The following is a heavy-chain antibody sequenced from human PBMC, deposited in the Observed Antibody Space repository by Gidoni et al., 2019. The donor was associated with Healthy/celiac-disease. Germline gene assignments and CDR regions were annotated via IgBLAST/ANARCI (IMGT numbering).Heavy chain of an antibody. Sequence: EVQLLESGGGLVQPGGSLLRSCAASGFTFSSYAMSWVRQAPGKGLEWVSAISGSGGSTYYADSVKGRFTISRDNSKNTLYLQMNSLRAEDTAVYYCAKNGFLEWLVTRFDYWGQGTLVTVSS. V-gene: IGHV3-23*01. CDR3: AKNGFLEWLVTRFDY. CDR1: GFTFSSYA. J-gene: IGHJ4*02. CDR2: ISGSGGST. D-gene: IGHD3-3*01.